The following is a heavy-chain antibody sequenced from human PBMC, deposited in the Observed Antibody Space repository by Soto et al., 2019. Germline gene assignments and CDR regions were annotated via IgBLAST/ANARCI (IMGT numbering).Heavy chain of an antibody. CDR1: GYIFTSYG. Sequence: QVQLVQSGAEVKKPGASVKVSCKASGYIFTSYGISGVRQAPGQGLEWVGRVSTYNGNTKYAQKLQGRVTMTTDTSAGIAYMELRSLRSDDTAVYYWARDIVQSLVSDWGQGPLVTVSS. J-gene: IGHJ1*01. D-gene: IGHD6-19*01. V-gene: IGHV1-18*01. CDR2: VSTYNGNT. CDR3: ARDIVQSLVSD.